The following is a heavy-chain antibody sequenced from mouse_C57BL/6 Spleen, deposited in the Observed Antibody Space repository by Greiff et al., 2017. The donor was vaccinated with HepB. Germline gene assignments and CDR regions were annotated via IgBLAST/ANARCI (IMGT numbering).Heavy chain of an antibody. CDR2: ISYDGSN. J-gene: IGHJ1*03. CDR1: GYSITSGYY. CDR3: ARPDYWYFDV. Sequence: EVQLQESGPGLVKPSQSLSLTCSVTGYSITSGYYWNWIRQFPGNKLEWMGYISYDGSNNYNPSLKNRISITRDTSKNQFFLKLNSVTTEDTATYYCARPDYWYFDVWGTGTTVTVSS. V-gene: IGHV3-6*01.